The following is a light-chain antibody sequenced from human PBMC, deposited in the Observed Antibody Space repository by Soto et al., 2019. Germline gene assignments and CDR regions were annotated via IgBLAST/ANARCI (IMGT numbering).Light chain of an antibody. V-gene: IGKV3-15*01. J-gene: IGKJ2*01. CDR2: GAS. CDR1: QSVSSN. Sequence: EIVMTQSPATLSVSPGERATLSCRASQSVSSNLAWYQQKPGQAPRLLIYGASTRATGIPVRFSGSGSGTQFTLSISSLQSEDFAVYYCQQYLDWPPMYTFVQGTKLDLK. CDR3: QQYLDWPPMYT.